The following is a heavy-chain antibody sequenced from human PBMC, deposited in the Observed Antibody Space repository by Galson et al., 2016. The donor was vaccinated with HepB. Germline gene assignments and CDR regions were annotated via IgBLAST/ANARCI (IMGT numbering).Heavy chain of an antibody. J-gene: IGHJ5*01. CDR1: GSTSNTYS. V-gene: IGHV1-69*06. Sequence: SVKVSCKASGSTSNTYSVSWVRQAPGQGLEWMGGVVPFFGRPNYAQKFQDRVTITADKSTRMVYMELSGLKSEDTAVYYCAGGLTGLSSGWYWFASWGQGTLVTVSS. CDR2: VVPFFGRP. D-gene: IGHD6-19*01. CDR3: AGGLTGLSSGWYWFAS.